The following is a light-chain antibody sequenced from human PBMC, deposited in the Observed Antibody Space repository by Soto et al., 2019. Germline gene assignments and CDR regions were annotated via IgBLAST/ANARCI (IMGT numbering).Light chain of an antibody. V-gene: IGKV1-5*01. CDR3: QQFKSWT. J-gene: IGKJ1*01. CDR1: QNIRRC. CDR2: DAS. Sequence: DIQMTQSPPTLSASVGDRVTITCRASQNIRRCLAWYQQKPGKAPKVLIHDASTLESGVPSRFSGSGSGTEFTLSISSLQPDDSATYYCQQFKSWTFGQGTKVDIK.